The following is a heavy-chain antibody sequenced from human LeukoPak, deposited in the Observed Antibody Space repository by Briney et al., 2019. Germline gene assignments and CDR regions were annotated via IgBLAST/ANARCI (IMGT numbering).Heavy chain of an antibody. V-gene: IGHV3-11*04. CDR1: GFSFSDYY. Sequence: KPGGSLRLSCAASGFSFSDYYMSWLRQAPGKGLEWISYISISSSPIFYADSVKGRFTISRDNAKNSLYLQMNSLRAEDTAVYYCARGDSSGYPDGFDIWGQGTMVTVSS. CDR2: ISISSSPI. CDR3: ARGDSSGYPDGFDI. J-gene: IGHJ3*02. D-gene: IGHD3-22*01.